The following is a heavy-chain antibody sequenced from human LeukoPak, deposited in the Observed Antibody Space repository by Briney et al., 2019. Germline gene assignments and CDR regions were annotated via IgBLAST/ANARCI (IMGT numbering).Heavy chain of an antibody. J-gene: IGHJ1*01. V-gene: IGHV3-7*01. Sequence: PGGSLRLSCAASGFTFSSYWMSWVRQAPGKGLEWVANIKQDGSEKYYVDSVKGRFTISRDNAKNSLYLQMNSLKAEDTAVYYCARSEYCSSTSCFLSAEYFQHWGQGTLVTVSS. CDR2: IKQDGSEK. CDR1: GFTFSSYW. CDR3: ARSEYCSSTSCFLSAEYFQH. D-gene: IGHD2-2*01.